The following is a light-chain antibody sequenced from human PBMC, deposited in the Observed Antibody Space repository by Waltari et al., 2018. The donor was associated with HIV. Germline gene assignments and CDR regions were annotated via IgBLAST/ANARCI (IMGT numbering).Light chain of an antibody. CDR3: QVWDSITVV. V-gene: IGLV3-9*01. CDR1: NIGSKN. J-gene: IGLJ2*01. Sequence: VLTQPLSVSVALGQTARITCGGNNIGSKNVHWYQQKPGQAPVLVIYRDSNRPSGIPERFSGSNSGNTATLTISRAQAGDEADYYCQVWDSITVVFGGGTKLTVL. CDR2: RDS.